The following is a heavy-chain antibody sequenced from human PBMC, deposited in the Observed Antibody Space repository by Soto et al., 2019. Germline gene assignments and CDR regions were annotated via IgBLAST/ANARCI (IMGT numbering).Heavy chain of an antibody. Sequence: GGSLRLSCAASGFTFSNAWMSWVRQAPGKGLEWVGRIKSKTDGGTTDYAAPVKGRFTISRDDSKNTLYLQMNSLKTEDTAVYYCTPDTLGYCSSTSCYDYYYYMDVWGKGTTVTVSS. CDR2: IKSKTDGGTT. V-gene: IGHV3-15*01. J-gene: IGHJ6*03. CDR3: TPDTLGYCSSTSCYDYYYYMDV. CDR1: GFTFSNAW. D-gene: IGHD2-2*01.